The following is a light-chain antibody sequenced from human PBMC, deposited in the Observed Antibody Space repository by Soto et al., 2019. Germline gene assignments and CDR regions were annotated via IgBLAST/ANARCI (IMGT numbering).Light chain of an antibody. CDR3: QQYDSSPYT. CDR1: QSVSSTY. V-gene: IGKV3-20*01. CDR2: AAS. Sequence: EIVLTQSPGTLSLSPGERATLSCRASQSVSSTYLSWYQQKPGQAPRLLIYAASSRETGIPDTFSGSGSGTDFTLTINRLEPEDCAAYYCQQYDSSPYTFGQGTKLEIK. J-gene: IGKJ2*01.